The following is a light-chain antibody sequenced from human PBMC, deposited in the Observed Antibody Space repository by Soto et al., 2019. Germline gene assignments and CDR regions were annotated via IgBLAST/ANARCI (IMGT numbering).Light chain of an antibody. CDR2: EGN. Sequence: QSALTQTASVSGSAGQSITISCTGTSSDVGTYNLVSWYQQNPGKAPKLMIYEGNKRPSGVSNRFSGSKSGNTASLTISGLQAEDEADYYCCSYAGSRTSFVFGAGTKLTVL. CDR1: SSDVGTYNL. CDR3: CSYAGSRTSFV. V-gene: IGLV2-23*01. J-gene: IGLJ1*01.